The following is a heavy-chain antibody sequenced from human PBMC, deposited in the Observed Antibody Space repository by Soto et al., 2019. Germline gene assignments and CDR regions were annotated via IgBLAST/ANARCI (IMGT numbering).Heavy chain of an antibody. CDR3: TSTWGRVATNAEATRTYDY. Sequence: GRPRTLSCASCRFVFSGSARLFKRQASGKGLEWVGRVRSKVNNYATSYAASVKGRFTISRDDSKNTAYLQMNSLTTEDTALYYCTSTWGRVATNAEATRTYDYWGQGTQVTVSS. J-gene: IGHJ4*02. V-gene: IGHV3-73*01. CDR1: RFVFSGSA. D-gene: IGHD5-12*01. CDR2: VRSKVNNYAT.